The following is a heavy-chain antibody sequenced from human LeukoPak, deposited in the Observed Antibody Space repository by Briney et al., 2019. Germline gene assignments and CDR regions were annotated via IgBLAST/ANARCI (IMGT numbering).Heavy chain of an antibody. CDR2: IKGDGNEK. Sequence: GGSLRLSCAASGFTFSNYWMNWVRQAPGKGLEWVANIKGDGNEKNYVDSVKGRFSISRDNSKNTLYLQMNSLRAEDTAVYYCAKDMEEWELLTFDYWGQGTLVTVSS. CDR1: GFTFSNYW. J-gene: IGHJ4*02. D-gene: IGHD1-26*01. V-gene: IGHV3-7*03. CDR3: AKDMEEWELLTFDY.